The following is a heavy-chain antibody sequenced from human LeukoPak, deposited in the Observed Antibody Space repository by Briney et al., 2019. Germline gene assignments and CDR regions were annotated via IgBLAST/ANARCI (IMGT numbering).Heavy chain of an antibody. V-gene: IGHV4-38-2*02. CDR1: GYSISSGYY. CDR2: INHSGST. CDR3: ARVPPRGIAAASDYFDY. D-gene: IGHD6-13*01. J-gene: IGHJ4*02. Sequence: PSETLSLTCTVSGYSISSGYYWGWIRQPPGKGLEWIGEINHSGSTNYNPSLKSRVTISVDTSKNQFSLKLSSVTAEDTAVYYCARVPPRGIAAASDYFDYWGQGTLVTVSS.